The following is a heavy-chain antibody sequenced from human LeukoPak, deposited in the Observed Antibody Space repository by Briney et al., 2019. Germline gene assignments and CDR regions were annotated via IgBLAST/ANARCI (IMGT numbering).Heavy chain of an antibody. V-gene: IGHV4-31*03. CDR3: ARSDSSGYRRGPYFDY. CDR2: IYYSGST. J-gene: IGHJ4*02. Sequence: PSETLSLTCTVSGGSISSGGYYWSWIRQHPGKGLEWIVYIYYSGSTYYNPSLKSRVTISVDTSKNQFSLKLSSVTAADTAVYYCARSDSSGYRRGPYFDYWGQGTLVTVSS. CDR1: GGSISSGGYY. D-gene: IGHD3-22*01.